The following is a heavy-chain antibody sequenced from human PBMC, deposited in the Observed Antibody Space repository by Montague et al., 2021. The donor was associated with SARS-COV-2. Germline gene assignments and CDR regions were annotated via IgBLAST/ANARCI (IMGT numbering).Heavy chain of an antibody. V-gene: IGHV3-9*01. CDR2: ITWNGGSI. Sequence: SLSLSFSASGFTFDGYAMHWVRQAPGKGLEWVSCITWNGGSISYADSVKGRFTISRDNAKNSLFLQMNSLRAEDTAMYYCARGLVVVGTADLDYWGQGTLVTVSS. D-gene: IGHD2-15*01. CDR1: GFTFDGYA. J-gene: IGHJ4*02. CDR3: ARGLVVVGTADLDY.